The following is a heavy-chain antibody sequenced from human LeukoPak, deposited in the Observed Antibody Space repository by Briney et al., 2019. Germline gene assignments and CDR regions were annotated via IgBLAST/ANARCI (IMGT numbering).Heavy chain of an antibody. CDR3: AKHSGYDYYYYYMDV. CDR2: ISSSSSYI. V-gene: IGHV3-21*04. Sequence: GGSLRLSCAASGFTFSSCSMNWVRQAPGKGLEWVSSISSSSSYIYYADSVKGRFTISRDNSKNTLYLQMNSLRAEDTAVYYCAKHSGYDYYYYYMDVWGKGTTVTVSS. J-gene: IGHJ6*03. D-gene: IGHD5-12*01. CDR1: GFTFSSCS.